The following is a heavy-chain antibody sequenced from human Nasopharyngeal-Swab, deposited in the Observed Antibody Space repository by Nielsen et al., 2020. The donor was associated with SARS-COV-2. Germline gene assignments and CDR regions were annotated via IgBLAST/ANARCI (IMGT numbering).Heavy chain of an antibody. J-gene: IGHJ5*02. D-gene: IGHD3-3*01. CDR1: GYTFTNYA. Sequence: ASVKVSCKASGYTFTNYAMHWVRQAPGQRLEWMGWINAGNGNTKYSQKFQGRVTITRDTSASTAYMELSSLRSEDTAVYYCARVTYYDFWSGTNWFDPWGQGTLVTVSS. CDR3: ARVTYYDFWSGTNWFDP. V-gene: IGHV1-3*01. CDR2: INAGNGNT.